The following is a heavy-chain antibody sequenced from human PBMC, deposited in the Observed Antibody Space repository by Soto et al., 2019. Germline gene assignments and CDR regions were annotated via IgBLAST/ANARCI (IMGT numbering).Heavy chain of an antibody. CDR3: AKDYRGYCTNGVCHNWFDP. Sequence: PGGSLRLSCAASGFTFSSYGMHWVRQAPGKGLEWVAVISYDGSNKYYADSVKGRFTISRDNSKNTLYLQMNSLRAEDTAVYYCAKDYRGYCTNGVCHNWFDPWGQGTLVTVSS. J-gene: IGHJ5*02. CDR1: GFTFSSYG. D-gene: IGHD2-8*01. CDR2: ISYDGSNK. V-gene: IGHV3-30*18.